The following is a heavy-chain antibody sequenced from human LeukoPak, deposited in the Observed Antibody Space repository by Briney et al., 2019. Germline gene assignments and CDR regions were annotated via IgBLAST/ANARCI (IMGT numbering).Heavy chain of an antibody. CDR1: GGSFSGYY. J-gene: IGHJ5*02. D-gene: IGHD1-26*01. CDR2: INHSGST. Sequence: SETLSLTCAVYGGSFSGYYWSWIRQPPGKGLEWIGEINHSGSTNYNPSLKSRVTISADTSKNQFSLKLSSVTAADTAVYYCARVVVGARGWFDPWGQGTLVTVSS. V-gene: IGHV4-34*01. CDR3: ARVVVGARGWFDP.